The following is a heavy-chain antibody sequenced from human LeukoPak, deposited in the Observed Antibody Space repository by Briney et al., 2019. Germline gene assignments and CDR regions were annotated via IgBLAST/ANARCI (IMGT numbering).Heavy chain of an antibody. CDR2: INHSGST. CDR3: ARGRRGIGGSSSWFY. Sequence: NPSETLSLTCAVYGGSFSGYYWSWIRQPPGKGLEWIGEINHSGSTNYNPSLKSRVTISVDTSKNQFSLKLSSVTAADTAVYYCARGRRGIGGSSSWFYWGQGTLVTVSS. CDR1: GGSFSGYY. V-gene: IGHV4-34*01. J-gene: IGHJ4*02. D-gene: IGHD6-13*01.